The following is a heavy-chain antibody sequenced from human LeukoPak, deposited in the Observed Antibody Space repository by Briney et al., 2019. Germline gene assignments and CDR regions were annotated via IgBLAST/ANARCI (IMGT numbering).Heavy chain of an antibody. D-gene: IGHD3-22*01. CDR2: IYHSGST. V-gene: IGHV4-59*08. J-gene: IGHJ4*02. CDR1: GGSISSYY. Sequence: PSETLSLTCTVSGGSISSYYWSWIRQPPGKGLEWIGYIYHSGSTNYNPSLKSRVTISVDTSKNQFSLELSSVTAADTAVYYCARQHSSGYYYFDYWGQGTLVTVSS. CDR3: ARQHSSGYYYFDY.